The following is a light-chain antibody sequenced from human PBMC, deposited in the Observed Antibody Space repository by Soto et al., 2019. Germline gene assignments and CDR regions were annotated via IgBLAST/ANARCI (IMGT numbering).Light chain of an antibody. J-gene: IGKJ4*01. V-gene: IGKV3-15*01. CDR2: GAS. CDR1: QTLSGY. CDR3: QQYENWPNT. Sequence: EIVMTQSPATLSVSPGERATLSCRASQTLSGYLAWYQQKPGQAPRLLIYGASTRATGISARFTGSGSGTEFTLTISSLQSEDFAVYDGQQYENWPNTFGGGTKVDIK.